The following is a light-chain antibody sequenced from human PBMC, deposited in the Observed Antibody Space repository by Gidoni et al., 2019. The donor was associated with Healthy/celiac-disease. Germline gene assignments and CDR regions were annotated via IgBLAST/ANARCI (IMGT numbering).Light chain of an antibody. V-gene: IGKV3-20*01. CDR1: QSVSSSY. CDR2: GAS. CDR3: QQYGSSSLT. J-gene: IGKJ4*01. Sequence: EIVLTQSPGTLSLSPGERATLSCRASQSVSSSYLAGYQQKPGQAPRRLIYGASSRATGIPDRFSGSGSGTDFTLTISRLEPEDFAVYYCQQYGSSSLTFGGGTKVEIK.